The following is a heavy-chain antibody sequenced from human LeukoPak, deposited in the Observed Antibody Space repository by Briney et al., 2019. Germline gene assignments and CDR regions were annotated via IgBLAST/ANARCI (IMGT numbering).Heavy chain of an antibody. CDR1: GFTFDDYG. CDR3: AREGLHYDSSGYYYFDY. D-gene: IGHD3-22*01. V-gene: IGHV3-20*01. Sequence: GGSLRLSCAASGFTFDDYGMSWVRQAPGKGLEWVSGINWNGGSTGYADSVKGRFTISRDNAKNSLYLQMNSLRAEDTALYHCAREGLHYDSSGYYYFDYWGQGTLVTVSS. J-gene: IGHJ4*02. CDR2: INWNGGST.